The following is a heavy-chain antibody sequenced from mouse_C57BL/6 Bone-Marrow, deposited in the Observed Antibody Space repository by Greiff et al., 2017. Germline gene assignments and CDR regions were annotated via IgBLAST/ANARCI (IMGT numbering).Heavy chain of an antibody. CDR1: GYSITSGYY. Sequence: EVKLLESGPGLVKPSQSLSLTCSVTGYSITSGYYSNWLRQFPGNKLEWMGYIRYDGCNNYNPSLKNRISITRDTSKYQFFLKLNSVTTEDTATYYCASGSIFITTPAFAYWGQATLVTASA. J-gene: IGHJ3*01. CDR3: ASGSIFITTPAFAY. V-gene: IGHV3-6*01. D-gene: IGHD1-1*01. CDR2: IRYDGCN.